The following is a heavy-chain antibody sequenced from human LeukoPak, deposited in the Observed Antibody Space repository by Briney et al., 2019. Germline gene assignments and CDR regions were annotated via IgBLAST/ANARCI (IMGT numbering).Heavy chain of an antibody. Sequence: SRPTLVNPTQTLTLTCTFSGFSLSTSSTSVCSIRQPAGKALEWLARIDWDDDTHYISSMKTRLTISKDTSKNQVVLTMTHMHPVDTAPYYCARIRSGSYSMDYWGQGTLVIVSS. CDR2: IDWDDDT. CDR3: ARIRSGSYSMDY. J-gene: IGHJ4*02. D-gene: IGHD1-26*01. CDR1: GFSLSTSSTS. V-gene: IGHV2-70*11.